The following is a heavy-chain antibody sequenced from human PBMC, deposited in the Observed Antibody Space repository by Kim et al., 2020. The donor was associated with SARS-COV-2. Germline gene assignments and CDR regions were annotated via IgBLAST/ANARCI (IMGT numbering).Heavy chain of an antibody. J-gene: IGHJ4*02. V-gene: IGHV4-59*01. CDR1: GGSISSYY. CDR2: IYYSGST. CDR3: ARVNTGLGLLRQHFDY. Sequence: SETLSLTCTVSGGSISSYYWSWIRQPPGKGLEWIGYIYYSGSTNYNPSLKSRVTISVDTSKNQFSLKLSSVTAADTAVYYCARVNTGLGLLRQHFDYWGQGTLVTVSS. D-gene: IGHD3-16*01.